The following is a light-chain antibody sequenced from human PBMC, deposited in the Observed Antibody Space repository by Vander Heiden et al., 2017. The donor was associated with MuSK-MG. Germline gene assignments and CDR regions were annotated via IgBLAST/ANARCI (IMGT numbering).Light chain of an antibody. Sequence: EIVMTQSPATLSVSPGERATLSCRASQSVSSNLAWYQQKPGQAPRLLIYGASTRDTGIPARFSGSGYGTEFTLTISSRQSEDFAVYYCQQYNNWPPFTFGHGTKVDIK. CDR1: QSVSSN. V-gene: IGKV3-15*01. CDR3: QQYNNWPPFT. CDR2: GAS. J-gene: IGKJ3*01.